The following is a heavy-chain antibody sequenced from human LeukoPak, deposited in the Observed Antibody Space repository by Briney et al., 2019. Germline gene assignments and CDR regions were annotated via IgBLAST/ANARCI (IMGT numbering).Heavy chain of an antibody. J-gene: IGHJ4*02. V-gene: IGHV3-7*01. D-gene: IGHD3-10*02. Sequence: GGSLRLSCAVSGFTFRSYWMSWVRQAPGKGLEWVANIKEDGSEKNYVDSVKGRFIISRDNPKNSVYLQMNSLRAEDTAVYYCVRGGHYYVSYWGQGTLVTVSS. CDR3: VRGGHYYVSY. CDR2: IKEDGSEK. CDR1: GFTFRSYW.